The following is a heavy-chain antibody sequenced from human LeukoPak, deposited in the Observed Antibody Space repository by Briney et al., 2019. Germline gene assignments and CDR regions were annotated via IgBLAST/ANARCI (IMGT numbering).Heavy chain of an antibody. D-gene: IGHD1/OR15-1a*01. CDR3: ARVATGTRSFDY. Sequence: ASVKVSCKASGYTLTTYDINWVRQAPGQGLEWMGRISAYNGNTNYEQKLQGRVTMTTDTSTRTAYMELRSLRSDDTAVYYCARVATGTRSFDYWGQGTLVTVSS. CDR1: GYTLTTYD. J-gene: IGHJ4*02. CDR2: ISAYNGNT. V-gene: IGHV1-18*01.